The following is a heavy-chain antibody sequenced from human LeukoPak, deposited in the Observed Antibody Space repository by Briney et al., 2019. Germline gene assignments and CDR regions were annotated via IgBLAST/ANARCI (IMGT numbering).Heavy chain of an antibody. J-gene: IGHJ6*02. CDR2: ISRSSNYI. V-gene: IGHV3-21*01. CDR3: ARDRHGSSWDYYCYGMDV. Sequence: GGSLRLSCAASGFTFSSYSMNWVRQAPGKGLEWVSSISRSSNYIYYADSMKGRFTISRDNAKNSLYLQMNSLRAEDTAVYYCARDRHGSSWDYYCYGMDVWGQGTTVTVSS. D-gene: IGHD6-13*01. CDR1: GFTFSSYS.